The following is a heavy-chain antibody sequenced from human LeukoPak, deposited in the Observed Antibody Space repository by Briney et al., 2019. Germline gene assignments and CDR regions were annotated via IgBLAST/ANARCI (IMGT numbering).Heavy chain of an antibody. Sequence: GGSLRLSCAASGFTFTTYVMSWVRQAPGKGLEWVSSISVSGRKTYYADSVKGRFTISRDNSKNTLYLQMNSLRAEDTAVYYCARALSLWFGELTGGMDVWGQGTTVTVSS. CDR3: ARALSLWFGELTGGMDV. CDR2: ISVSGRKT. J-gene: IGHJ6*02. CDR1: GFTFTTYV. V-gene: IGHV3-23*01. D-gene: IGHD3-10*01.